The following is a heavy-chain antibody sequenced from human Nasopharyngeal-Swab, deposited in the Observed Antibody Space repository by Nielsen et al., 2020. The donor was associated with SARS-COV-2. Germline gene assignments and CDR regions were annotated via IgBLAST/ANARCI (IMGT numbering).Heavy chain of an antibody. CDR3: ARLKSTVSPIDY. Sequence: KVSCKGSGYSFTSYWIGWVRQMPGKGLEWMGIIYPGDSDTRYSPSFQGQVTIPADKSISTAYLQWSSLKASDTAMYYCARLKSTVSPIDYWGQGTLVTVSS. CDR1: GYSFTSYW. D-gene: IGHD4-17*01. J-gene: IGHJ4*02. V-gene: IGHV5-51*01. CDR2: IYPGDSDT.